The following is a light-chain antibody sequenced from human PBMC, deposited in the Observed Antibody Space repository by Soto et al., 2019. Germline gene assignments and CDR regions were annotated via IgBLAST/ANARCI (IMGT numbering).Light chain of an antibody. CDR3: QSYDSSLSRI. V-gene: IGLV1-40*01. J-gene: IGLJ1*01. CDR1: NSNLGANYD. Sequence: QSVLTQPPSVSGAPVQRVTISCTGSNSNLGANYDVHWYQQLPGTAPKLLIYGINNRPSGVPDRFSGSKSGTSASLAITGLQAEDEADYYCQSYDSSLSRIFGTGTKVTVL. CDR2: GIN.